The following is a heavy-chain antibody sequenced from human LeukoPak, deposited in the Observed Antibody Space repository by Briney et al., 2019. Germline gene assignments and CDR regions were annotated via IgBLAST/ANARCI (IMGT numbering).Heavy chain of an antibody. CDR2: INPNSGGT. V-gene: IGHV1-2*02. J-gene: IGHJ4*02. Sequence: ASVKVSCKASGYTFTGYYMHWVRQAPGQGLEWVGWINPNSGGTNSAQKFQGRVTMTRDASISTAYMELSRLGSDDTAVYYCARETPNSLWFGELWGQGTLVTVSS. D-gene: IGHD3-10*01. CDR1: GYTFTGYY. CDR3: ARETPNSLWFGEL.